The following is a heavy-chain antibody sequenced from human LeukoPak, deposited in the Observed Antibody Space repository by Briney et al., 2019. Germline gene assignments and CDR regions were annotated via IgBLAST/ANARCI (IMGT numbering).Heavy chain of an antibody. CDR3: SSPSAVEHGFDI. CDR1: GASISSSGYY. J-gene: IGHJ3*02. D-gene: IGHD4-23*01. Sequence: SETLSLTCTVSGASISSSGYYWAWNRQPPGKGLEWLGAIYHSGKTFYNPSLRSRATISVDTSKSQFSLKLSSVSASDTAVYYCSSPSAVEHGFDIWGRGIMVTVSS. V-gene: IGHV4-39*01. CDR2: IYHSGKT.